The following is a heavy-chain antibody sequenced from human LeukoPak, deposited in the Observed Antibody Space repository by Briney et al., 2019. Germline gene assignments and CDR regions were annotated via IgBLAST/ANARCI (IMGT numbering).Heavy chain of an antibody. CDR1: GGSFSGYY. Sequence: PSETLSLTCAVYGGSFSGYYWSWIRQPPGKGLEWIGEINHSGSTNYNPSLTSRVTISVDTSKNQFSLRLSSVTAADTAVYYCASGIWFGESSFDYWGQGTLVTVSS. D-gene: IGHD3-10*01. CDR3: ASGIWFGESSFDY. J-gene: IGHJ4*02. CDR2: INHSGST. V-gene: IGHV4-34*01.